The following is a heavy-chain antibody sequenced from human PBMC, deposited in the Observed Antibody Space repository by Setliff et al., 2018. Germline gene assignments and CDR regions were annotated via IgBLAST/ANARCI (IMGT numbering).Heavy chain of an antibody. CDR1: GVSVNSLTW. D-gene: IGHD2-2*01. V-gene: IGHV4-28*03. CDR3: TRGGERYHTAN. Sequence: PSETLSLTCAVSGVSVNSLTWWSWVRQTPGKGLEWIGFIYHDGNPQFNPSVNYNPSLKSRVTMSIDKSKNQFSLNLRSVTAADTAVYYCTRGGERYHTANWGQGLLVTVSS. J-gene: IGHJ4*02. CDR2: IYHDGNP.